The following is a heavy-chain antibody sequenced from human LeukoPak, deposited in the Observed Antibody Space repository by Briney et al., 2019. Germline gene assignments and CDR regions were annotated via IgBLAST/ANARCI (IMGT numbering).Heavy chain of an antibody. CDR3: ARDGKYSSSPPFDY. D-gene: IGHD6-6*01. CDR2: IYYSGST. J-gene: IGHJ4*02. V-gene: IGHV4-31*03. CDR1: GGSISSGGYY. Sequence: SETLSLTCTVSGGSISSGGYYWSWIRQHPGKGLEWIGYIYYSGSTYYNPSLKSRVTISVDTSKNQFSLKLSSVTAADTAVYYCARDGKYSSSPPFDYWGQGTLVTVSS.